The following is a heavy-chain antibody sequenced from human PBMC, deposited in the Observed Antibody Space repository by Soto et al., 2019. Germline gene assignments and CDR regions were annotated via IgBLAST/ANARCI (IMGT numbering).Heavy chain of an antibody. J-gene: IGHJ6*03. V-gene: IGHV1-18*01. D-gene: IGHD6-19*01. CDR2: ISAYNGNT. Sequence: QDRLVQSGVEVKKPGASVRVSCKASGYSFTNYGITWVRQAPGQGFEWMGWISAYNGNTNYAQKFQGRVTLTTDASTSTAYLEWRSLRSDAPAVYYCARDRGVAPPVAGNTHYYYYMDVWGKGTTVTVSS. CDR1: GYSFTNYG. CDR3: ARDRGVAPPVAGNTHYYYYMDV.